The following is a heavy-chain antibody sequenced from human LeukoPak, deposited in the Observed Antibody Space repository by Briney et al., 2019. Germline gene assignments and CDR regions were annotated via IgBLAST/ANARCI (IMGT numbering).Heavy chain of an antibody. D-gene: IGHD1-26*01. CDR3: ARVDGTNFDY. Sequence: SETLSLTCSVSGYSISSGYYWDWIRQSPEKGLEWIGSIYNSGNTDYNPSLKSRVIISLDTSKNQISLQMSSVTAADTAVYYCARVDGTNFDYWGQGTLVTVSS. CDR2: IYNSGNT. V-gene: IGHV4-38-2*02. CDR1: GYSISSGYY. J-gene: IGHJ4*02.